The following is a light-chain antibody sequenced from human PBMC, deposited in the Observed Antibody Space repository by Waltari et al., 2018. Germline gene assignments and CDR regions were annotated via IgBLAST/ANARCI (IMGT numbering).Light chain of an antibody. CDR2: TAS. V-gene: IGKV1D-12*01. CDR3: QQGKSFPFT. J-gene: IGKJ4*01. Sequence: DIQMTQSPSSVSASVGDRVTITCRASQGIGRWLAWYQQKPGKAPNLLIFTASNLQSVVPSRFSGSGSGSDFSLTISNLQPEDCATYFCQQGKSFPFTFGGGTTVEIK. CDR1: QGIGRW.